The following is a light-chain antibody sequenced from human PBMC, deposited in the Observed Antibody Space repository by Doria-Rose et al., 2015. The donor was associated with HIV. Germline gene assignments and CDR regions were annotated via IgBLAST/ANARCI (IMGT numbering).Light chain of an antibody. V-gene: IGKV1-9*01. CDR2: AAS. CDR3: QQFDSFPRT. J-gene: IGKJ1*01. Sequence: TQSPSFLSASVGVRVTITCRASQGISRYLAWYQQQPGKAPTLLISAASTLQSGVPSRFSGSGSGTEFTLTISSLQPEDFATYYCQQFDSFPRTFGQGTKVELK. CDR1: QGISRY.